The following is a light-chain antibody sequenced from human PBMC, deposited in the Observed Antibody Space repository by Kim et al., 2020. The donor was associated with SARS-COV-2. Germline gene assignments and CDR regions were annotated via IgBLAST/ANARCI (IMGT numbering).Light chain of an antibody. V-gene: IGLV1-40*01. CDR1: TTSGGAGYH. CDR3: QCYDSSLRARV. CDR2: GDN. J-gene: IGLJ3*02. Sequence: KVTTTCCRGTTSGGAGYHEHWYQPLPGAAPKHLIFGDNTRPPGVPSSCSGGTSGTSASLAVIGVQAEDEADYYCQCYDSSLRARVFGGGTKLTVL.